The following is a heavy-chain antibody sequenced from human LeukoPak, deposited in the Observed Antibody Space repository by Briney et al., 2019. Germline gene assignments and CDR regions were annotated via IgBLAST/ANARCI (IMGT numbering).Heavy chain of an antibody. CDR2: IYTSGST. Sequence: SETLSLTCTVSGGSISSYYWSWIRQSAGKGLEWIGRIYTSGSTNYNPSLKSRVTMSVDTSKNQFSLKLSSVTAADTAVYYCARDLSEAAAGRFDPWGQGTLVTVSS. V-gene: IGHV4-4*07. J-gene: IGHJ5*02. D-gene: IGHD6-13*01. CDR3: ARDLSEAAAGRFDP. CDR1: GGSISSYY.